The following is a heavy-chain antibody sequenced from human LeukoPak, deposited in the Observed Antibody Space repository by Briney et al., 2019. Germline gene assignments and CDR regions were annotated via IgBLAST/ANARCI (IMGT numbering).Heavy chain of an antibody. CDR2: ISYDGSNK. Sequence: PGRSLRLSCAASGFTFSSYAMHWVRQAPGKGLEWVAVISYDGSNKYYADSVKGRFTISRDNSKNTLYLQMNSLRAEDTAVYYCAKDQGGDYYYYYYMDVWGKGTTVTVSS. V-gene: IGHV3-30-3*01. CDR1: GFTFSSYA. CDR3: AKDQGGDYYYYYYMDV. D-gene: IGHD2-21*01. J-gene: IGHJ6*03.